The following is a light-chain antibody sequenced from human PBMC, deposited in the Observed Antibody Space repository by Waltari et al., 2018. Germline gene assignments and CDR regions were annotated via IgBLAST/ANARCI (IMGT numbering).Light chain of an antibody. J-gene: IGLJ2*01. CDR3: QSADDSGDHVL. Sequence: SPGLTQPPSVSVSPGQTAIITCSGDELADKYIYWFQQKSGQAPVLVIRRNTGRPSGIPERFSASDSGTTGTLVISGVQAEDEAEYYCQSADDSGDHVLFGGGTKLTVL. V-gene: IGLV3-25*03. CDR2: RNT. CDR1: ELADKY.